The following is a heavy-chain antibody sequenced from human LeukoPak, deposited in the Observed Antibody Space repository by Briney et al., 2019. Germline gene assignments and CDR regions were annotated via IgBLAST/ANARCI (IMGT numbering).Heavy chain of an antibody. J-gene: IGHJ4*02. CDR2: TYYRTKWYN. CDR1: GDSVSSNSAA. D-gene: IGHD3-16*01. V-gene: IGHV6-1*01. Sequence: SQTLSLTCAISGDSVSSNSAAWTWIRQSPSIGLDWLVKTYYRTKWYNDYAGSVKSRIAINPDTSKNQFSLQLNSVTPEDTAVYYCARTTCGDADYSFYFAYWGQGVLVTVSS. CDR3: ARTTCGDADYSFYFAY.